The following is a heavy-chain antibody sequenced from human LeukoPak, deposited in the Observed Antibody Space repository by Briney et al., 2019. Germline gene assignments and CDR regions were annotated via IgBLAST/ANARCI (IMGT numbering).Heavy chain of an antibody. J-gene: IGHJ4*02. CDR1: GYTYTTYY. V-gene: IGHV1-46*01. CDR3: ARQAVTTGWFFHY. D-gene: IGHD4-17*01. Sequence: ASVNDSFMASGYTYTTYYLQCVRQAPGQGLEWMGIFNPSDGRATYTQKFQGRVTMTRDTSTSTVYMDLSSLRSDDTAVYYCARQAVTTGWFFHYWGRGTLVAVSS. CDR2: FNPSDGRA.